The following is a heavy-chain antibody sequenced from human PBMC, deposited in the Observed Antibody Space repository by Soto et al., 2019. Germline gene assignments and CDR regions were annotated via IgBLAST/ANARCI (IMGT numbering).Heavy chain of an antibody. CDR1: GFTFSTYA. J-gene: IGHJ4*02. D-gene: IGHD2-21*02. V-gene: IGHV3-23*01. Sequence: EVQLLESGGGLVQPGGSLRLSCAASGFTFSTYAMTWVRQAPGKGLEWVSAISGSGGTTYFADSVKGRFTISRDNSKNTLYLQMNGLRAEDTAVFYCAKVIPYGGDPRFGIDYWCQGTLVTVSS. CDR3: AKVIPYGGDPRFGIDY. CDR2: ISGSGGTT.